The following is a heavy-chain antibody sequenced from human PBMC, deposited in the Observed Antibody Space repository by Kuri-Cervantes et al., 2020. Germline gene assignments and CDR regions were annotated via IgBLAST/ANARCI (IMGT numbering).Heavy chain of an antibody. CDR3: ARGQDY. CDR2: IYYSGST. V-gene: IGHV4-59*12. Sequence: ESLKISCAASGFTFSSYGMHWVRQPPGRGLEWIGYIYYSGSTYYNPSLKSRVTISVDTSKNQFSLKLSSVTAADTAVYYCARGQDYWGQGTLVTVSS. J-gene: IGHJ4*02. CDR1: GFTFSSYG.